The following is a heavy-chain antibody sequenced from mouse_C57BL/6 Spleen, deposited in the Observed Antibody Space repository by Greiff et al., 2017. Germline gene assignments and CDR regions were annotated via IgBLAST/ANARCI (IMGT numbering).Heavy chain of an antibody. J-gene: IGHJ4*01. D-gene: IGHD3-2*02. V-gene: IGHV1-82*01. CDR3: ARGLRLPSYAMDY. CDR1: GYAFSSSW. CDR2: IYPGDGDT. Sequence: QVQLQQSGPELVKPGASVKISCKASGYAFSSSWMNWVKQRPGKGLEWIGRIYPGDGDTNYNGKFKGKATLTADKSSSTAYMQLSSLTSEDSAVYFCARGLRLPSYAMDYWGQGTSVTVSS.